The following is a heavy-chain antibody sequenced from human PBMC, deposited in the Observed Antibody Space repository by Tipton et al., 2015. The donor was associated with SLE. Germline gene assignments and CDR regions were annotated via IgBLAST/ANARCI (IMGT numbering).Heavy chain of an antibody. CDR3: ARVAGTSLIVVVPDGGYYFDY. CDR1: GYSISSGYY. D-gene: IGHD2-2*01. CDR2: IYHSGST. Sequence: LRLSCTVSGYSISSGYYWGWIRQPPGKGLEWIGSIYHSGSTYYTPSLKSRVTISVDTSKNQFSLKLSSVTAADTAVYYCARVAGTSLIVVVPDGGYYFDYWGQGSLVTVSS. V-gene: IGHV4-38-2*02. J-gene: IGHJ4*02.